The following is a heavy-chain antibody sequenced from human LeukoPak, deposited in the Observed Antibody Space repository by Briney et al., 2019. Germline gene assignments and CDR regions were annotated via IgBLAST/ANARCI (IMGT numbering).Heavy chain of an antibody. Sequence: GGSLRLSCAASGFTFSSFAMSWVRQAPGKGLEWVSAIGGSGANTYYADSVKGRFTISRDNSKNTLYLQMNSLRAEDTAVYYCAKDLGNYGDYVGWFDPWGQGTLVTVSS. J-gene: IGHJ5*02. D-gene: IGHD4-23*01. CDR2: IGGSGANT. CDR3: AKDLGNYGDYVGWFDP. V-gene: IGHV3-23*01. CDR1: GFTFSSFA.